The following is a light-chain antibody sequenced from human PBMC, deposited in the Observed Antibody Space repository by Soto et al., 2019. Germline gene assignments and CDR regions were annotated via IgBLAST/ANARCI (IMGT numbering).Light chain of an antibody. CDR3: QQSYRSPPWT. J-gene: IGKJ1*01. CDR1: QTISTF. Sequence: DIQMTQSPASLSASVGDRVTISCRASQTISTFLNWYQQKPGTAPRLLIYRASSVQSGVPPRFSGSGSGRDFTLTISSLRPEDIATYFCQQSYRSPPWTLGQGTKVDIK. CDR2: RAS. V-gene: IGKV1-39*01.